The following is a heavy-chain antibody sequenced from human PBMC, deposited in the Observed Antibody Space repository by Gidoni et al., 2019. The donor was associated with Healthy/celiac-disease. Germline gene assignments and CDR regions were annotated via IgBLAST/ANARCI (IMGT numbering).Heavy chain of an antibody. CDR2: IYHGGST. V-gene: IGHV4-4*02. J-gene: IGHJ4*02. Sequence: QVQLQESGPGLVKPSGTLSLTCAGSGGASSSSNWWSWVRQPPGTGLEWLGEIYHGGSTHYNPSLKSRVPISVDKSKNQFSLKLSSVTAADTAVYYCARGADIVAPVYYFDYWGQGTLVTVSS. D-gene: IGHD5-12*01. CDR1: GGASSSSNW. CDR3: ARGADIVAPVYYFDY.